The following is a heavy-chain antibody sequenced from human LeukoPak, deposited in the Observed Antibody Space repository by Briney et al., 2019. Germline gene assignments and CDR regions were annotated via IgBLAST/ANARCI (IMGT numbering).Heavy chain of an antibody. CDR1: GYTFTSYD. J-gene: IGHJ4*02. V-gene: IGHV1-8*01. CDR3: ARVSAVAGTAYLSMLEDYFDY. Sequence: ASVKVSCKASGYTFTSYDINWVRQATGQGLEWMGWMNPNSGNTGYAQKFQGRVTMTRNTSISTAYMELSSLRSEDTAVYYCARVSAVAGTAYLSMLEDYFDYWGQGTLVTVSS. D-gene: IGHD6-19*01. CDR2: MNPNSGNT.